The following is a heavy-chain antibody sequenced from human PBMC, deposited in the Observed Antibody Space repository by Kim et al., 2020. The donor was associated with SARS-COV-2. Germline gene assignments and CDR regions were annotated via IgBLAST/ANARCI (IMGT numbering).Heavy chain of an antibody. Sequence: SETLSLTCTVSGGSISTYYWNWIRQSPQKGLEWIGFISYSGSTNSNPSLKSRVAISVDSSKNQFSLNLSSVTAADTAVYYCARGGVKPWMGLWGRGTLVT. CDR3: ARGGVKPWMGL. CDR1: GGSISTYY. D-gene: IGHD2-8*01. V-gene: IGHV4-59*13. J-gene: IGHJ2*01. CDR2: ISYSGST.